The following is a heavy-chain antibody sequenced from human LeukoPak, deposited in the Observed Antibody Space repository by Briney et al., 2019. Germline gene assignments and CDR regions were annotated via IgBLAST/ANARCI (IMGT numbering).Heavy chain of an antibody. V-gene: IGHV3-23*01. J-gene: IGHJ4*02. Sequence: GGSLRLSCAASGFTFSSYETNWVRQAPGKGLEWVSAISNSGDSTYYADSVKGRFTISRDNSKNTLYLQMNSLRAEDTAVYYCAKRVPYSSSSVYFDYWGQGTLVTVSS. CDR1: GFTFSSYE. D-gene: IGHD6-6*01. CDR2: ISNSGDST. CDR3: AKRVPYSSSSVYFDY.